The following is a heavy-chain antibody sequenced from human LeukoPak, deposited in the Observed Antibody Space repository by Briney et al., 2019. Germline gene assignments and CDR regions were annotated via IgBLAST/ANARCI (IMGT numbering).Heavy chain of an antibody. J-gene: IGHJ4*02. CDR3: ARHTSNSGYYFDY. D-gene: IGHD4-4*01. V-gene: IGHV4-59*08. CDR2: VYYSGST. CDR1: GGSINNYY. Sequence: PSETLSLTCTVSGGSINNYYWSWLRQPPEKGLEWIGYVYYSGSTNYNPSLKSRVTISVDTSKNQFSLKLSSVTAADTAVYYCARHTSNSGYYFDYWGRGTLVAVSS.